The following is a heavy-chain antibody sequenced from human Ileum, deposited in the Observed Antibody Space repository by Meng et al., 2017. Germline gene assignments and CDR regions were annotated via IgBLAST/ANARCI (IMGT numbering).Heavy chain of an antibody. V-gene: IGHV3-74*01. D-gene: IGHD3-16*01. Sequence: EVQLVESWGGRVQAGGYLRRSCAASGFTFSGTWMHWVRQAPGKGLVWVARINNDGSYTDYVDSVKGRFTISRDNTKNTLYLQMTDLRAEDTAVYYCVKDWGGAGALDYWGQGSLVTVSS. CDR3: VKDWGGAGALDY. CDR2: INNDGSYT. J-gene: IGHJ4*02. CDR1: GFTFSGTW.